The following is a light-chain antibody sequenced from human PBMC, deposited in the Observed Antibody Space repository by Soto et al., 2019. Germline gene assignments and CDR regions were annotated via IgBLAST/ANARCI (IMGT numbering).Light chain of an antibody. CDR3: QQYGSSGT. V-gene: IGKV3-20*01. Sequence: EIVLTQSPGTLCLSPGERATLPCRASQSVSNNYLAWYQQKPGQAPRLLIYGASNRATGIPDRFSGSGSGTDFTLTISRLEPEDFAVYYCQQYGSSGTFGQGTKVDIK. CDR2: GAS. CDR1: QSVSNNY. J-gene: IGKJ1*01.